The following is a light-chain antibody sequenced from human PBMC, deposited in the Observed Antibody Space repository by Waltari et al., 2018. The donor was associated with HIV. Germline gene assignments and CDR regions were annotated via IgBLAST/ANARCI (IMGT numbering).Light chain of an antibody. CDR2: DVI. V-gene: IGLV2-8*01. J-gene: IGLJ2*01. CDR3: SSHAGSKVV. CDR1: SSDVGGYNY. Sequence: QSALTQPPSASGSPGQSVTLSCTGTSSDVGGYNYVSWHQQHPGKAPKLMIYDVIKRPPGFPDRFSGSKAGNTASLTVSGLQPEDEADYYCSSHAGSKVVFGGGTRLTVL.